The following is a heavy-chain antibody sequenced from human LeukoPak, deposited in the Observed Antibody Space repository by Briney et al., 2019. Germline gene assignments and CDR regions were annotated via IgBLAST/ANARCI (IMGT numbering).Heavy chain of an antibody. V-gene: IGHV4-59*01. CDR3: ARVATIWSHFDY. Sequence: SETLSLTCTVSGGSISSYYWSWIRQPPGKGLEWIGYIYYSGSTNYNPSLKSRVTISVDTSKNQFSLKLSSVTAADTAVYYCARVATIWSHFDYWGQGTLVTVSS. CDR2: IYYSGST. D-gene: IGHD5-24*01. CDR1: GGSISSYY. J-gene: IGHJ4*02.